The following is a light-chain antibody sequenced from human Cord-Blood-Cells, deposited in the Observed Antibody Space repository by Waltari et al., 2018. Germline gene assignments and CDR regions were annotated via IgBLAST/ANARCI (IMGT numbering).Light chain of an antibody. CDR3: QQRYSTPLFT. V-gene: IGKV1-39*01. J-gene: IGKJ3*01. CDR1: QSISSY. Sequence: DIQMTQPPSSLSASVGESVTITCRASQSISSYLNSYHQKPGKAPKLLIYAASSLQSGVPSRFSGSGSGTDFSLTISSLQPEDFATYYCQQRYSTPLFTFGPGTKVDIK. CDR2: AAS.